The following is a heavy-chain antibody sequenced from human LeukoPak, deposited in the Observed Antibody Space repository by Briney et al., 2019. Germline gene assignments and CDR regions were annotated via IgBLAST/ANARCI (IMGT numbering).Heavy chain of an antibody. CDR2: ISSSSSTI. CDR3: ARGHSSGWYHAFDI. CDR1: GFTFSTYS. D-gene: IGHD6-19*01. J-gene: IGHJ3*02. Sequence: GGSLRLSCAASGFTFSTYSMNWVRQAPGKGLEWVSYISSSSSTIYYAVSVKGRFTISRDNANNSLYLQMSSLRAEDTAVYYCARGHSSGWYHAFDIWGRGTMVTVSS. V-gene: IGHV3-48*01.